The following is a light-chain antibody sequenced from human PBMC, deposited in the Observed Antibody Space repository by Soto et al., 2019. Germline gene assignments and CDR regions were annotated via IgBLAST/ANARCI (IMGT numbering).Light chain of an antibody. V-gene: IGKV1-5*03. CDR1: QTISSW. J-gene: IGKJ1*01. Sequence: DIQMTQSPSTLSGSVGDRVTITCRASQTISSWLAWYQQKPGKAPKLLIYKASTLKSGVPSRFSGSGSGTEFTLTISSLQPDDFATYYCQQSYSTGWTFGQGTKVDIK. CDR3: QQSYSTGWT. CDR2: KAS.